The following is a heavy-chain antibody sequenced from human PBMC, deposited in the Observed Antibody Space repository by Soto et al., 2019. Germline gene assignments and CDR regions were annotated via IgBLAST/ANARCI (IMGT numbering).Heavy chain of an antibody. D-gene: IGHD3-10*01. CDR3: ASSMGRGGNDY. Sequence: ESWGGLVQPGGSLRLSCAASGFTFSDYWMSWVRQAPGKGLECVANIKTDGSEKYYVDPVKGRFTISRDNAKNSLYLQMNSLRAEDTAVYYCASSMGRGGNDYWGQGTLVAVSS. CDR1: GFTFSDYW. V-gene: IGHV3-7*05. J-gene: IGHJ4*02. CDR2: IKTDGSEK.